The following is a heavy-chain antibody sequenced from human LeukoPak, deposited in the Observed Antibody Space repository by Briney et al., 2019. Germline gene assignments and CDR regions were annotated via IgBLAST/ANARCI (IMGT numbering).Heavy chain of an antibody. D-gene: IGHD3-16*01. J-gene: IGHJ4*02. CDR3: AKDWIQFNRVYDCFDS. V-gene: IGHV3-23*01. CDR1: GFTFSTNA. Sequence: PGGSLRLSCTTSGFTFSTNAMSWVRHAPGKGLECVSNIGGHETFYADSVRGRFTIPRDNSKNTVHLHMSSLRVEDTAVYYCAKDWIQFNRVYDCFDSWGQGTLVTVSS. CDR2: IGGHET.